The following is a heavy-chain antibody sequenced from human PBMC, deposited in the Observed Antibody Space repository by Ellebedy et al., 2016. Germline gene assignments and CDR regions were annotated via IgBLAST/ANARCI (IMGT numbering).Heavy chain of an antibody. CDR3: ARVWGGSGSSWGGYYYGMDV. CDR2: ISWNSGSI. V-gene: IGHV3-9*01. Sequence: SLKISXAASGFTFDDYAMHWVRQAPGKGLEWVSGISWNSGSIGYADSVKGRFTISRDNAKNSLYLQMNSLRAEDTAVYYCARVWGGSGSSWGGYYYGMDVWGQGTTVTVSS. D-gene: IGHD3-10*01. J-gene: IGHJ6*02. CDR1: GFTFDDYA.